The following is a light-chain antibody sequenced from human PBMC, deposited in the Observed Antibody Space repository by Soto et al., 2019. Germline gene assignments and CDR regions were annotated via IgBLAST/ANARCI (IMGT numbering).Light chain of an antibody. CDR2: EVT. CDR3: SSYTSSSTLYV. V-gene: IGLV2-14*01. Sequence: QSALTQSASVSGSPGQSITISCTGTSSDVGAYNYVSWYQRHPGKAPKLVIYEVTNRPSGVSKRFSGSKSGNTASLTISGLQAEDEADYCSSYTSSSTLYVFGTGTKVTVL. CDR1: SSDVGAYNY. J-gene: IGLJ1*01.